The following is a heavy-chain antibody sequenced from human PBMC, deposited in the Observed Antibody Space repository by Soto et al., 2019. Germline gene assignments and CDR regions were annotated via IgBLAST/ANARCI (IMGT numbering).Heavy chain of an antibody. V-gene: IGHV3-23*01. CDR1: GFTFSSYA. J-gene: IGHJ6*03. CDR3: AKDPAIAATSYYYYYMDV. D-gene: IGHD2-15*01. Sequence: EVQLLESGGGLVQPGGSLRLSCAASGFTFSSYAMSWVRQAPGKGLEWVSAISGSGGSTYYADSVKGRFTISRDNSTNTLYLQMNSLRAEDTAVYYCAKDPAIAATSYYYYYMDVWGKGTTVTVSS. CDR2: ISGSGGST.